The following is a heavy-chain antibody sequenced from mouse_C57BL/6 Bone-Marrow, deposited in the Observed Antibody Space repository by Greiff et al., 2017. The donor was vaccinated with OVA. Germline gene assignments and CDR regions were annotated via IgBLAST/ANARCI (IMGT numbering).Heavy chain of an antibody. CDR2: LDPNSGGT. J-gene: IGHJ3*01. V-gene: IGHV1-72*01. CDR1: GYTFTSYW. Sequence: QVHVKQSGAELVKPGASVKLSCKASGYTFTSYWMHWVKPRPGRGLAWIGRLDPNSGGTKYNEKFKRKATLTVDKPSSTDYMQLSSLTSEDSAVYYWARSEYYGSSSWFAYWGQGTLVTVSA. CDR3: ARSEYYGSSSWFAY. D-gene: IGHD1-1*01.